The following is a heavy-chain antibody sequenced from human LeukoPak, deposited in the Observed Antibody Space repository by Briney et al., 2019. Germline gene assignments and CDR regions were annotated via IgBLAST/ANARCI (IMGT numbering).Heavy chain of an antibody. CDR2: IYYSGST. Sequence: SETLSLTCTVSGGSISSYYWSWIRQPPGKGLEWIGYIYYSGSTNYNPSLKSRVTISVDTSKNQFSLKLSSVTAADTAVYYCARDSEVRGESWYNYYVDVWGKGTTVTISS. CDR1: GGSISSYY. J-gene: IGHJ6*03. V-gene: IGHV4-59*12. CDR3: ARDSEVRGESWYNYYVDV. D-gene: IGHD3-10*01.